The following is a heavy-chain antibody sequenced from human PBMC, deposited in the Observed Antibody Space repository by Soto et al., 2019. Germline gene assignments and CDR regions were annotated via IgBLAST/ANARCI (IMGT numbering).Heavy chain of an antibody. Sequence: PGGSLRLSCAASGFTFDDYTMHWVRQAPGKGLEWVSLISWDGGSTYYADSVKGRFTISRDNSKNSLYLQMNSLRTEDTALYYCAKSPDSSGSPWGQGTLVTVSS. J-gene: IGHJ5*02. CDR2: ISWDGGST. V-gene: IGHV3-43*01. CDR1: GFTFDDYT. D-gene: IGHD3-22*01. CDR3: AKSPDSSGSP.